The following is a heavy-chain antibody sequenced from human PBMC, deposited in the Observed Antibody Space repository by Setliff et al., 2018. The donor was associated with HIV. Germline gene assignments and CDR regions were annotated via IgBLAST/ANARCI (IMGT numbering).Heavy chain of an antibody. CDR1: GGTFSASG. CDR2: IIPAFGTA. Sequence: ASVKVSCKASGGTFSASGFSWVRQAPGQGLEWMGGIIPAFGTADYAQKFQGRVTITADASTSTAYMELISLRSEDTAVYYCARGEGSGRDTVEENYYCMDVWGKGTTVTVSS. V-gene: IGHV1-69*13. D-gene: IGHD6-19*01. J-gene: IGHJ6*03. CDR3: ARGEGSGRDTVEENYYCMDV.